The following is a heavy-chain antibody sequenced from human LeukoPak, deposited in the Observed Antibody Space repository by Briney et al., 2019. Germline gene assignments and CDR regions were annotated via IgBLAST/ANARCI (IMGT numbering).Heavy chain of an antibody. CDR3: ARWGTY. CDR2: IYDSGTT. J-gene: IGHJ4*02. D-gene: IGHD7-27*01. Sequence: SETLSLTCAVSGGSINNYYWSWIRQPPGKALEWIGNIYDSGTTNYNPSLGSRVTISVDTSKSQFSLKLTSVTAADTAIYFCARWGTYWGQGILVTVSS. V-gene: IGHV4-59*01. CDR1: GGSINNYY.